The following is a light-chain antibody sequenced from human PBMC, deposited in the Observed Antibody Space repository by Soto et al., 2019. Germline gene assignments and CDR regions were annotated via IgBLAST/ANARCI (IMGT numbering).Light chain of an antibody. CDR3: MQALQTPLT. Sequence: DIVMTQTPLSLPVTPGEPASISCRSSQSLLHTNGYNYLDWYLQKPGQSPQLLISLGSDRASGVPDRFSGSGSGTEFTLKISRVEAEDVGVYYCMQALQTPLTFGGGTQGEIK. J-gene: IGKJ4*01. V-gene: IGKV2-28*01. CDR1: QSLLHTNGYNY. CDR2: LGS.